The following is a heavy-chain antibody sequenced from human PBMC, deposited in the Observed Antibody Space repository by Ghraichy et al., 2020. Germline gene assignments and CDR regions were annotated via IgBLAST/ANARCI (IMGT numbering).Heavy chain of an antibody. D-gene: IGHD3-22*01. CDR1: GGSISSYY. CDR3: ARDAYYDSSGYRCFDP. Sequence: SETLSLTCTVSGGSISSYYWSWIRQPPGKGLEWIGYIYYSGSTNYNPSLKSRVTITVDTSKNQFSLKLSSVTAADTAVYYCARDAYYDSSGYRCFDPWGQGTLVTVSS. CDR2: IYYSGST. V-gene: IGHV4-59*01. J-gene: IGHJ5*02.